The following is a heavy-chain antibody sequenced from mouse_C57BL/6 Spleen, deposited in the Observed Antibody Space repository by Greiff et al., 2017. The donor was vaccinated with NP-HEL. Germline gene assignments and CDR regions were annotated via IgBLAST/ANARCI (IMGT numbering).Heavy chain of an antibody. CDR1: GYTFTSYW. CDR2: IDPSDSYT. Sequence: QVQLQQPGAELVMPGASVKLSCKASGYTFTSYWMHWVKQRPGQGLEWIGEIDPSDSYTNYNQKFKGKSTLTVDKSSSTAYMQLSSLTSEDSAVYYCARYYYGSSSYAMDYWGQGTSVTVSS. J-gene: IGHJ4*01. D-gene: IGHD1-1*01. CDR3: ARYYYGSSSYAMDY. V-gene: IGHV1-69*01.